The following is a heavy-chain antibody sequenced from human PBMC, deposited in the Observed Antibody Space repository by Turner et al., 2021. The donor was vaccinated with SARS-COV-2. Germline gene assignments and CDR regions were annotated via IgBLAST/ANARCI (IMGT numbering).Heavy chain of an antibody. Sequence: EVQLVESGGGLVQPGGSLRLSCEASGLTVSSNYMSWVRQAPGKGLEWVSVICSGGTTYYADSVKGRFTISRDNSKNTLYLQMNSLRAEDTAVYYCARRIGGVGSTMVRDDAFDIWGQGTMVTISS. CDR1: GLTVSSNY. J-gene: IGHJ3*02. V-gene: IGHV3-66*01. CDR3: ARRIGGVGSTMVRDDAFDI. D-gene: IGHD3-10*01. CDR2: ICSGGTT.